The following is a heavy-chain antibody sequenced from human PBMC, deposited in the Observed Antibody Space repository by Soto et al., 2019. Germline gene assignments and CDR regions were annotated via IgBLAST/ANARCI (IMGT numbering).Heavy chain of an antibody. CDR3: AIRGYSYGYSFSY. V-gene: IGHV5-51*01. CDR1: GYTFTSYW. Sequence: PGESLKISCKASGYTFTSYWIAWVRQMPGKGLEWMGIIFPVDSDTTYSPSFQGQVTISADKSITTAYVQWSSLKASDTATYYCAIRGYSYGYSFSYWGQGTLVTVSS. CDR2: IFPVDSDT. J-gene: IGHJ4*02. D-gene: IGHD5-18*01.